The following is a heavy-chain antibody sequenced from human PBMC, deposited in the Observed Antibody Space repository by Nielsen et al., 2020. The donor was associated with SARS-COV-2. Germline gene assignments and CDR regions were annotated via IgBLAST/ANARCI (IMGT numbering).Heavy chain of an antibody. V-gene: IGHV3-23*01. CDR3: ARDIGGYSYGLFDY. D-gene: IGHD5-18*01. Sequence: GSLRLSCAASGFTFSSYAMGWVRQAPGKGLEWVSAISGSGGSTYYADSVKGRFTISRDNAKNSLYLQMNSLRAEDTAVYYCARDIGGYSYGLFDYWGQGTLVTVSS. CDR2: ISGSGGST. J-gene: IGHJ4*02. CDR1: GFTFSSYA.